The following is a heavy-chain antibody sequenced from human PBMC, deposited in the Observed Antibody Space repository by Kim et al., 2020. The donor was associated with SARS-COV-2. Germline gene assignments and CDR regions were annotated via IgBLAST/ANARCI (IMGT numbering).Heavy chain of an antibody. CDR2: ISGSGGST. Sequence: GGSLRLSCAASGFTFSNYAMSWVRQAPGKGLEWVSAISGSGGSTYYADSVKGRLTVSRDNSKNTLYLQMNSLRAEDTAVYYCAKDPYSSGWSGCYGMDVWGQGTTVTVSS. V-gene: IGHV3-23*01. J-gene: IGHJ6*02. D-gene: IGHD6-19*01. CDR1: GFTFSNYA. CDR3: AKDPYSSGWSGCYGMDV.